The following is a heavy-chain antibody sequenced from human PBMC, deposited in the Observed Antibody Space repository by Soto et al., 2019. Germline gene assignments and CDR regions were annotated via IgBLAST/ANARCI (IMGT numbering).Heavy chain of an antibody. J-gene: IGHJ6*02. CDR3: ASGRVAGLSYYYGMDV. CDR2: INDSGRT. V-gene: IGHV4-34*01. CDR1: GGSFSGSY. Sequence: QVQLQQWGAGLLKPSETLSLTCAVFGGSFSGSYWSWIRQSPGRGLEWIGEINDSGRTNSKPSLKSRVTFSVDTSKNHFALNLSSVTVADATVYYCASGRVAGLSYYYGMDVWGQGATVTVSS. D-gene: IGHD6-19*01.